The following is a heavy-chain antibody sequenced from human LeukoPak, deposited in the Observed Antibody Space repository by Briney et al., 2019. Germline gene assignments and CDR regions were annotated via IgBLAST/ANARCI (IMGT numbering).Heavy chain of an antibody. J-gene: IGHJ4*02. CDR2: ISSSSSNI. CDR3: VSQYCSGGSCFSH. D-gene: IGHD2-15*01. V-gene: IGHV3-48*02. Sequence: PGGSLRLSCAASGFTFSSYGMHWVRQAPGKGLEWVSYISSSSSNIYSADFVKGRFSISRDNAKNSVYLQMNSLRDEDTAVYYCVSQYCSGGSCFSHWGQGTLVTVSS. CDR1: GFTFSSYG.